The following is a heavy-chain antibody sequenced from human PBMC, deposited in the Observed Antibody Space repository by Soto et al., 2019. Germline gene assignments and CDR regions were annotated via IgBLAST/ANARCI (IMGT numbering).Heavy chain of an antibody. Sequence: QVQMVQSGAEVKKPGASVNVSCKASGYTFTSHYIHWVRQAPGQGLEWMGIINPSGGSPIYAQKFQDRVTMTKDTSTSTVYMSLSSLRSEDTAIYYCARATCRSGDCYSDWFAPWGQGTLITVSS. V-gene: IGHV1-46*01. J-gene: IGHJ5*02. D-gene: IGHD2-21*02. CDR2: INPSGGSP. CDR3: ARATCRSGDCYSDWFAP. CDR1: GYTFTSHY.